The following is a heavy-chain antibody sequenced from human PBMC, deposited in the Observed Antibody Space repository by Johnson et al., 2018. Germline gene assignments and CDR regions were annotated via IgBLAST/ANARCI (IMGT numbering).Heavy chain of an antibody. CDR1: GFTFSSYG. Sequence: QVQLVQSGGGVVQPGRSLRLSCAASGFTFSSYGMHWVRQAPGKGLEWVAVISSDGSNKYYADSVKGRFTISRDNSKNTLYLQMNSLRAEGTGVYYCAKDPGGWYFDFDIWGQGTMVTVSS. D-gene: IGHD6-19*01. CDR2: ISSDGSNK. CDR3: AKDPGGWYFDFDI. J-gene: IGHJ3*02. V-gene: IGHV3-30*18.